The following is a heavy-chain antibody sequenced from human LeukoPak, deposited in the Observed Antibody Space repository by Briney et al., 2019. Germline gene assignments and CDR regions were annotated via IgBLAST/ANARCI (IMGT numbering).Heavy chain of an antibody. D-gene: IGHD6-13*01. V-gene: IGHV4-59*01. CDR1: GGSISSYY. CDR2: IYYSGST. Sequence: NPSETLSLTCTVSGGSISSYYWSWIRQPPGEGLEWIGYIYYSGSTNYNPSLKSRVTISVDTSKNQFSLKLSSVTAADTAVYYCARERDYSSSWYGAFDIWGQGTMVTVSS. J-gene: IGHJ3*02. CDR3: ARERDYSSSWYGAFDI.